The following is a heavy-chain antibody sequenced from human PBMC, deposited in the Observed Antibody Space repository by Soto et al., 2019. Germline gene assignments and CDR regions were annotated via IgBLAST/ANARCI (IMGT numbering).Heavy chain of an antibody. Sequence: QVQLVQSGAEVKKPGASVKVSCKASGYTFTGYYMHWVRQAPGQGLEWMGWINPNSGGTNYAQKFQGRVTMTRDTSISTAYMELSRLRSDDTAVYYCAREERYCSSTSCSLYGMDVWGQGTTVTVSS. CDR2: INPNSGGT. D-gene: IGHD2-2*01. J-gene: IGHJ6*02. V-gene: IGHV1-2*02. CDR1: GYTFTGYY. CDR3: AREERYCSSTSCSLYGMDV.